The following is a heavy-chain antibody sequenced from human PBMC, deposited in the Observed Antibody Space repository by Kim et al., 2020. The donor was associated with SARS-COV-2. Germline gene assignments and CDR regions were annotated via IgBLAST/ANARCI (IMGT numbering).Heavy chain of an antibody. CDR3: ASPYYYGSGSYYNWYFDL. V-gene: IGHV3-11*03. Sequence: KGRFTISRDNAKNSLYLQMNSLRAEDTAVYYCASPYYYGSGSYYNWYFDLWGRGTLVTVSS. D-gene: IGHD3-10*01. J-gene: IGHJ2*01.